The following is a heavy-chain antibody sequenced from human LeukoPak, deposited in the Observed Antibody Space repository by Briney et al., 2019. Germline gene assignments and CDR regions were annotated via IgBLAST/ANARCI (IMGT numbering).Heavy chain of an antibody. D-gene: IGHD6-6*01. CDR3: ARDSAYSSSSGRFDY. CDR2: ISAYNGNT. CDR1: GGTFSSYA. Sequence: ASVKVSCKASGGTFSSYAISWVRQAPGQGLEWMGWISAYNGNTNYAQKLQGRVTMTTDTSTSTAYMELRSLRSDDTTVYYCARDSAYSSSSGRFDYWGQGTLVTVSS. J-gene: IGHJ4*02. V-gene: IGHV1-18*01.